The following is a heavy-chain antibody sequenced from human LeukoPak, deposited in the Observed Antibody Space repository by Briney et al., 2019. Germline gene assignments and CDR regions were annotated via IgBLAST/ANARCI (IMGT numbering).Heavy chain of an antibody. CDR2: IYYSGST. CDR1: GGSISSYY. V-gene: IGHV4-59*01. Sequence: SETLSLTCTVSGGSISSYYWSWLRQPPGKGLEWIGYIYYSGSTNYNPSLKSRVTISVDTSKNQFFLKLSSVTAADTAVYYCARGRGFGGGSSGWYNNWFDPWGQGTLVTVSS. J-gene: IGHJ5*02. D-gene: IGHD6-19*01. CDR3: ARGRGFGGGSSGWYNNWFDP.